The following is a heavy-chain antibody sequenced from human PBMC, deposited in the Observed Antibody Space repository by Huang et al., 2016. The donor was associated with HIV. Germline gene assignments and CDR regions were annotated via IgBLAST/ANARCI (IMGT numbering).Heavy chain of an antibody. J-gene: IGHJ4*02. D-gene: IGHD3-16*01. CDR3: ARTKGEFDF. V-gene: IGHV1-18*04. CDR2: ISGDNVST. Sequence: QIHLVQSGPEVKQPGASVKVSCKASGYKFNIYEITWVRQNPGQGLGWMGWISGDNVSTRFAQKFQDRLTMTTDVSTSTAYLELRSLRLDDTAVYYCARTKGEFDFWGQVALVTVSS. CDR1: GYKFNIYE.